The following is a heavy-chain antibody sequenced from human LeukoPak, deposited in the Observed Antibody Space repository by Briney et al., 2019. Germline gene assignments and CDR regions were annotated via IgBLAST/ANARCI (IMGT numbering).Heavy chain of an antibody. D-gene: IGHD3-3*01. CDR2: IYYSGST. Sequence: SETLSLTCSVSGGSISSHYWSWIRQPPGKGLEWLGSIYYSGSTYYNPSLKSRVTISVDTSMNQFSLKLTSVTAADTAVCYCARGYDFWSGQNWFDPWGQGTLVTVSS. CDR1: GGSISSHY. V-gene: IGHV4-39*01. CDR3: ARGYDFWSGQNWFDP. J-gene: IGHJ5*02.